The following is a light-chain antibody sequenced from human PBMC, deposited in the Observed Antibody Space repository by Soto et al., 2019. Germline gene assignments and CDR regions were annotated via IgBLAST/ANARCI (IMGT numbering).Light chain of an antibody. CDR3: SSFRSSSTLYV. CDR2: EVS. J-gene: IGLJ1*01. V-gene: IGLV2-14*01. Sequence: QSVLTQPRSVSVSPGQSVTISCTGTNTDIGGYKYVSWYQQHPGKAPKLMLYEVSNRPSGVSDRFSGSKSGNTASLTISGLQAEDEADYYCSSFRSSSTLYVFGTGTKVTVL. CDR1: NTDIGGYKY.